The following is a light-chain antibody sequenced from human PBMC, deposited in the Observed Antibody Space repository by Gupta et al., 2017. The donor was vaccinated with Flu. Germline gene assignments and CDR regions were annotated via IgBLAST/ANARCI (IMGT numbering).Light chain of an antibody. CDR2: DND. CDR3: AAWDDSLDGLYV. J-gene: IGLJ1*01. CDR1: TSNIGSNT. V-gene: IGLV1-44*01. Sequence: QSVLTQPPSASGTPGQRVTISCSVSTSNIGSNTVNWYQQLPGTAPKLLIYDNDQRPSGVPDRFSGSKSGTSASLAVSGLRSGDEADYYCAAWDDSLDGLYVFGTGTKVSVL.